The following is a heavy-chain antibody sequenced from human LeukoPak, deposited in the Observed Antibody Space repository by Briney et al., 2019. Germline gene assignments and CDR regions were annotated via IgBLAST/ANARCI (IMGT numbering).Heavy chain of an antibody. D-gene: IGHD4-17*01. J-gene: IGHJ4*02. CDR1: GYTFTGYY. CDR3: AGDEYGGNSVSPVDY. V-gene: IGHV1-2*02. CDR2: INPNSGGT. Sequence: GASVKVSCKASGYTFTGYYMHWVRQAPGQGLEWMGWINPNSGGTNYAQKFQGRVTMTRDTSISTAYMELSRLRSDDTAVYYCAGDEYGGNSVSPVDYWGQGTLVTVSS.